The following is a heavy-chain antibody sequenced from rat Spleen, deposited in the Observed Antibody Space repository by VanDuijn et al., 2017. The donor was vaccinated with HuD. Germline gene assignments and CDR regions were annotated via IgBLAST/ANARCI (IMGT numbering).Heavy chain of an antibody. Sequence: EVQLVESDGGLVQPGGSMKLSCVASGFTFSDYYMAWVRQAPKKGLEWVASITYEGSSTYYGDSVKGRFTISRDNSKNTLFLQMDSLRSEDTATYYCARHGSLDYWGQGVMVTVSS. CDR2: ITYEGSST. J-gene: IGHJ2*01. CDR1: GFTFSDYY. V-gene: IGHV5-22*01. CDR3: ARHGSLDY. D-gene: IGHD5-1*01.